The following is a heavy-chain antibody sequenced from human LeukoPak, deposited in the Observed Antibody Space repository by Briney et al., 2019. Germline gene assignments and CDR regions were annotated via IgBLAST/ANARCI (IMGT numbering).Heavy chain of an antibody. D-gene: IGHD6-6*01. V-gene: IGHV1-24*01. J-gene: IGHJ6*02. CDR1: GYTLTELS. CDR3: ATLAARPHYYYGMDV. CDR2: FDPEDGET. Sequence: GASVKVSCKASGYTLTELSMHWVRQAPGKGLEWMGGFDPEDGETIYAQKFQGRVTMTEDTSTDTAYMELSSLRSEDTAVYYCATLAARPHYYYGMDVWGQGTTVTVSS.